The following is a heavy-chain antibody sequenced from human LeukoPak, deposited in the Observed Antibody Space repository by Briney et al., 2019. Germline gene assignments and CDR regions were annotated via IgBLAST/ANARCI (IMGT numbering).Heavy chain of an antibody. CDR2: ISAYNGNT. V-gene: IGHV1-18*01. CDR3: ARRPSMENWFDP. D-gene: IGHD6-6*01. Sequence: GASVKVSCKASGYTFTSYGISWVRQAPGQGLEWMGWISAYNGNTNYAQKLQGRVTMTTDTSTTTAYMELRGLRSDDTAVYYCARRPSMENWFDPWGQGSLVTVSS. J-gene: IGHJ5*02. CDR1: GYTFTSYG.